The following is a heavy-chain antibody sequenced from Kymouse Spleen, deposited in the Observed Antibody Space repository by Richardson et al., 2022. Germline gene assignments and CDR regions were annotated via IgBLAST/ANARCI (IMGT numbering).Heavy chain of an antibody. CDR3: ARGYITMVRGVIIGGMDV. V-gene: IGHV4-34*01. CDR1: GGSFSGYY. CDR2: INHSGST. Sequence: QVQLQQWGAGLLKPSETLSLTCAVYGGSFSGYYWSWIRQPPGKGLEWIGEINHSGSTNYNPSLKSRVTISVDTSKNQFSLKLSSVTAADTAVYYCARGYITMVRGVIIGGMDVWGQGTTVTVSS. D-gene: IGHD3-10*01. J-gene: IGHJ6*02.